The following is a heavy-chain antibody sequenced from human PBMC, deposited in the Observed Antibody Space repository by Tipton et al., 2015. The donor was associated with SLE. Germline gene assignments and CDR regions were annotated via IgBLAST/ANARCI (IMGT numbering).Heavy chain of an antibody. CDR2: IYTSGST. Sequence: TLSLTCTVSGGSISSGSYYWSWIRQPAGKGLEWIGHIYTSGSTNYNPSLKSRVIISVDTSKNQFSLKLSSVTAADTAVYYCARVEGPTTATEYFQHWGQGTLVTVSS. CDR1: GGSISSGSYY. V-gene: IGHV4-61*09. CDR3: ARVEGPTTATEYFQH. D-gene: IGHD4-17*01. J-gene: IGHJ1*01.